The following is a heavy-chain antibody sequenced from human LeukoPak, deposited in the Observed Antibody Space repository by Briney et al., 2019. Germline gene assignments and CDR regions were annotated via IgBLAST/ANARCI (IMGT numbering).Heavy chain of an antibody. V-gene: IGHV3-23*01. J-gene: IGHJ4*02. CDR3: AKMRAERTSAAINY. D-gene: IGHD1/OR15-1a*01. CDR1: GFTFSSYG. Sequence: GSLRLSCAASGFTFSSYGMSWVRQAPGKGLEWVSVISGSGDNSYYADSVKGRFTISRDNSKNTLYLQMNGLRAEDTAVYYCAKMRAERTSAAINYWGQGTLVTVSS. CDR2: ISGSGDNS.